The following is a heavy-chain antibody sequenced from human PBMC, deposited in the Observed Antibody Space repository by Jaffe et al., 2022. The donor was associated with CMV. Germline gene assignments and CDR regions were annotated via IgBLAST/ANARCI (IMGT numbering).Heavy chain of an antibody. V-gene: IGHV1-46*01. J-gene: IGHJ4*02. Sequence: QEQLVQSGAEVKKSGASVKVPCKASGYTFTSNYLHWVRQAPGQGLEWMGIINPSSGITTYAQKFQGRVSMTRDTSTSTVYMELSSLRSEDTAVYYCARGYCSSTSCHYYFDLWGQGTLVTVSS. CDR3: ARGYCSSTSCHYYFDL. D-gene: IGHD2-2*01. CDR1: GYTFTSNY. CDR2: INPSSGIT.